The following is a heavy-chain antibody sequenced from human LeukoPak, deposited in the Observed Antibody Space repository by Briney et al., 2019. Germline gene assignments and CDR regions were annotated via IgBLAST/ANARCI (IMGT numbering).Heavy chain of an antibody. CDR3: ARAPQVAYFDY. D-gene: IGHD5-12*01. CDR1: GFTFSSYA. CDR2: ISGSGSGDST. Sequence: GGSLRLSCAASGFTFSSYAMNWVRQAPGKGLEWVSAISGSGSGDSTYYADSVKGRFTISRDNSKNTLYLQMNSLRAEDTAVYYCARAPQVAYFDYWGQGTLVTVSS. V-gene: IGHV3-23*01. J-gene: IGHJ4*02.